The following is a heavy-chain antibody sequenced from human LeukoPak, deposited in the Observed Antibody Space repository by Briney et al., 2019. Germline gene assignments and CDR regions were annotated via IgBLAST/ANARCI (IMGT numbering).Heavy chain of an antibody. V-gene: IGHV4-59*01. CDR2: IYYSGST. Sequence: SETLSLTCTVSGGSISSYYWSWIRQPPGKGMEWIGYIYYSGSTNYNPSLKSRVTISVDTSKNQFSLKLSSVTAADTAVYYCARVGLYCSSTSCSDPLVDYWGQGTLVTVSS. D-gene: IGHD2-2*01. J-gene: IGHJ4*02. CDR3: ARVGLYCSSTSCSDPLVDY. CDR1: GGSISSYY.